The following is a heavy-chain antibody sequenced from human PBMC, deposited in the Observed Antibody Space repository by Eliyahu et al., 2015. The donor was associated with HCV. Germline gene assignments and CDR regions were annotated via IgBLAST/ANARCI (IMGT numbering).Heavy chain of an antibody. CDR3: ARVSTELLLWNWWYYLDV. V-gene: IGHV2-26*01. CDR2: IFANDAK. Sequence: QVTLKESGPVLVRPAETLTLTCAVSGFSLXXXLGVSWIRQPPGKALEXLAHIFANDAKSYXXSLRSRLTISKDTSRSQVVLSLTNVDPVDTGTYYCARVSTELLLWNWWYYLDVWGKGTTVTVSS. CDR1: GFSLXXXLG. J-gene: IGHJ6*03. D-gene: IGHD2-15*01.